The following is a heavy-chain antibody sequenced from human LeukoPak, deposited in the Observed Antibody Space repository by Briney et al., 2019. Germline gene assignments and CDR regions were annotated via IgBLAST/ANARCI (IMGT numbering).Heavy chain of an antibody. D-gene: IGHD5-12*01. J-gene: IGHJ5*02. CDR1: GGSIGSYY. Sequence: KPSETLSLTCTVSGGSIGSYYWSWIRQPPGKGLEWIGHISYSGSTNYNPSLKSRVTISVDTSKDQFSLKLSSVTAADTAVYYCARGGSGYALNWFDPWGQGTLVTVSS. V-gene: IGHV4-59*01. CDR2: ISYSGST. CDR3: ARGGSGYALNWFDP.